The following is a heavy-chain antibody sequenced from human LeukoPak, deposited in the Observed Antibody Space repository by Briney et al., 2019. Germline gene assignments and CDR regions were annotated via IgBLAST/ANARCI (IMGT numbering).Heavy chain of an antibody. Sequence: ASVKVSCKASGYTFTGYYMHWVRQAPGQGLEWMGWINPNSGGTSYAQKFQGRVTMTRDTSISTAYMELSRLRSDDTAVYYCARGGLAIFGVVARGSDYWGQGTLVTVSS. CDR1: GYTFTGYY. D-gene: IGHD3-3*01. CDR3: ARGGLAIFGVVARGSDY. J-gene: IGHJ4*02. CDR2: INPNSGGT. V-gene: IGHV1-2*02.